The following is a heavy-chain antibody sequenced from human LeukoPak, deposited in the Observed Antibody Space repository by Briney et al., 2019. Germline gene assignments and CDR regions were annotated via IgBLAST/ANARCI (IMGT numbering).Heavy chain of an antibody. CDR3: ARVEETYYYDSSGYEMGY. CDR2: ISAYNGNT. V-gene: IGHV1-18*01. J-gene: IGHJ4*02. Sequence: ASVKVSCKASGYTFTSYGISWVRQAPGQGLEWMGWISAYNGNTNYAQKLQGRVTMTTDTSTSTAYMELRSLRSDDTAVYYCARVEETYYYDSSGYEMGYWGQGTLVTVSS. D-gene: IGHD3-22*01. CDR1: GYTFTSYG.